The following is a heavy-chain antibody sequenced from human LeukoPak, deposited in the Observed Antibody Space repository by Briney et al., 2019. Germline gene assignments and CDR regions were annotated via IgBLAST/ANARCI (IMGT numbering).Heavy chain of an antibody. J-gene: IGHJ4*02. Sequence: SETLSLTCTVSGYSISSGYYWGWIRQPPGKGLEWIGSIYHSGSTYYNPFLKSRVTISVDTSKNQFSLKLSSVTAADTAVYYCARSRISSAYFDYWGQGTLVTVSS. CDR1: GYSISSGYY. CDR2: IYHSGST. D-gene: IGHD2-2*01. CDR3: ARSRISSAYFDY. V-gene: IGHV4-38-2*02.